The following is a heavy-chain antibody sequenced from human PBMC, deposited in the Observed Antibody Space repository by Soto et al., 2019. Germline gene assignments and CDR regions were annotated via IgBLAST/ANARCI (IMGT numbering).Heavy chain of an antibody. CDR3: ARDSIVWFGETNHPDC. Sequence: QVQLVQSGAAVKKPGASVKVSCKASGYTFTSYGISWVRQAPGQGLEWMGWISADNGNTNYAQKLKGRVTMTTDTSTSTAYMEMRSLRSDDTAVYYCARDSIVWFGETNHPDCWGQGTLVTVSS. D-gene: IGHD3-10*01. CDR1: GYTFTSYG. J-gene: IGHJ4*02. V-gene: IGHV1-18*01. CDR2: ISADNGNT.